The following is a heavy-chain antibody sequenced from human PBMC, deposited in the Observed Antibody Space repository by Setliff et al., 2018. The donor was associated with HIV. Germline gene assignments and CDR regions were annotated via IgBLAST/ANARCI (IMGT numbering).Heavy chain of an antibody. V-gene: IGHV1-69*13. Sequence: WASVKVSCKTSGGTFSTFGISWVRQAPGQGLEWMGGIIPIFGTANYAQNFQGRVTITADESTTTAYMELSSLRTEDTAVYYCAIDPGADGYPSGYAFDIWGQGTMVTVSS. CDR1: GGTFSTFG. CDR3: AIDPGADGYPSGYAFDI. D-gene: IGHD2-21*01. CDR2: IIPIFGTA. J-gene: IGHJ3*02.